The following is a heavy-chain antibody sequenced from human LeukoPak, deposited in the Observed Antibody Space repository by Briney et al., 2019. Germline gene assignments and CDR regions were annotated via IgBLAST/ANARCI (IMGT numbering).Heavy chain of an antibody. V-gene: IGHV1-18*01. CDR3: ARRIQLWSGVAAAGSRSNYYYMDV. Sequence: ASVKVSCKASGYTFTSYGISWVRQAPGQGLEWMGWISAYNGNTNYAQKLQGRVTMTTDTSTSTAYMELRSLRSDDTAVYYCARRIQLWSGVAAAGSRSNYYYMDVWGKGTTVTVSS. CDR1: GYTFTSYG. D-gene: IGHD5-18*01. J-gene: IGHJ6*03. CDR2: ISAYNGNT.